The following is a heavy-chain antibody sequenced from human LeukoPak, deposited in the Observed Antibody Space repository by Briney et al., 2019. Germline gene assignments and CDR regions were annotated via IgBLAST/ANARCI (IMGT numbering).Heavy chain of an antibody. Sequence: GGSLRLFCAASGFILSTHGMHWVRQAPGKGLEWVAGMWYDGSREDYADSVKGRFTISRDMSKNTLNLQMNSLRVEDTAMFYCARDLSFGSLDFRGQGTLVTVSS. CDR1: GFILSTHG. D-gene: IGHD1-26*01. CDR2: MWYDGSRE. V-gene: IGHV3-33*01. J-gene: IGHJ4*02. CDR3: ARDLSFGSLDF.